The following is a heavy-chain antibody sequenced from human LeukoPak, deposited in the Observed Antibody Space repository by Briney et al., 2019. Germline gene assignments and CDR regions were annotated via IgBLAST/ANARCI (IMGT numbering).Heavy chain of an antibody. Sequence: SETLSFTCTVSGGSISSHYWSWIRQPPGKGLEWIGYIYYSGSTNSNPSLKSRVTISVDTSKNQFSLKLSSVTAADTAVYYCARWVVAATHNWFDPWGQGTLVTVSS. CDR2: IYYSGST. D-gene: IGHD2-15*01. V-gene: IGHV4-59*11. CDR1: GGSISSHY. J-gene: IGHJ5*02. CDR3: ARWVVAATHNWFDP.